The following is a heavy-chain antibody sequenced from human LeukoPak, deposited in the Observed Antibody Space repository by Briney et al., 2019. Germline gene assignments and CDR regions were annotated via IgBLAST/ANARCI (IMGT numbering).Heavy chain of an antibody. CDR2: IYSGGST. V-gene: IGHV3-66*01. CDR1: GFTVSSNY. CDR3: ARDLLMDV. Sequence: GGSLRLSCAASGFTVSSNYMSWVRQAPGKGLEWVSVIYSGGSTYYADSVKGRFTISRDNAKNSLYLQMNSLRDEDTAVYYCARDLLMDVWGQGTTVTVSS. J-gene: IGHJ6*02.